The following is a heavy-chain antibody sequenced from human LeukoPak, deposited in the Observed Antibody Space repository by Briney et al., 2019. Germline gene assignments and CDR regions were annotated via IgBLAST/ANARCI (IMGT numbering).Heavy chain of an antibody. V-gene: IGHV4-38-2*02. CDR2: IYHSGST. Sequence: SETLSLTCTVSGYSISSGYYWGWIRQPPGKGLEWIGSIYHSGSTNYNPSLKSRVTISVDTSKNQFSLKLSSVTAADTAVYYCARGYNWFDPWGQGTLVTVSS. CDR3: ARGYNWFDP. CDR1: GYSISSGYY. J-gene: IGHJ5*02.